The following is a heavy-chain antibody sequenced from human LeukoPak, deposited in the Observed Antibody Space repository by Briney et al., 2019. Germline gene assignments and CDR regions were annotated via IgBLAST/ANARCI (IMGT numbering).Heavy chain of an antibody. J-gene: IGHJ2*01. D-gene: IGHD5-18*01. CDR3: ARDSAWIQPTEYSHWYFDL. V-gene: IGHV1-18*01. CDR2: ISAYNGNT. Sequence: ASVKVSCKASGYTFTSYGISWVRQAPGQGLEWMGWISAYNGNTNYAQKLQGRVTMTTDTSTSTAYMELRSLRSDDTAVYYCARDSAWIQPTEYSHWYFDLWGRGTLVTVSS. CDR1: GYTFTSYG.